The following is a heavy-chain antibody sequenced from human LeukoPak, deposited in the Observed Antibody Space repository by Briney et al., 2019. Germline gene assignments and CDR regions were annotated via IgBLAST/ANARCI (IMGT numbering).Heavy chain of an antibody. J-gene: IGHJ3*02. CDR2: ISAYNGNT. CDR1: GYTFTSYG. V-gene: IGHV1-18*01. D-gene: IGHD6-13*01. CDR3: ARDGLLTSLAAAGSAIGDDAFDI. Sequence: ASVKVSCKASGYTFTSYGISWVRQAPGQGLEWMGWISAYNGNTNYAQKLQGRVTMTTDTSTSTAYMELRSLRSDDTAVYYCARDGLLTSLAAAGSAIGDDAFDIWGQGTMVTVSS.